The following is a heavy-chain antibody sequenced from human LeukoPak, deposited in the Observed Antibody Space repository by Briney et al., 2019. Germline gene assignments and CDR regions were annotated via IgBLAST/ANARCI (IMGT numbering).Heavy chain of an antibody. D-gene: IGHD2-15*01. Sequence: SETLSLTCTVSGGSISSGTYYRSWIRQPAGKGLEWIGHIYTSGSTKYNPSLKSRVTISVDTSKNQFSLRLSSVTAADTAVYYCARSYTDCSGLDFWGQGTLVIVSS. CDR1: GGSISSGTYY. J-gene: IGHJ4*02. CDR3: ARSYTDCSGLDF. CDR2: IYTSGST. V-gene: IGHV4-61*09.